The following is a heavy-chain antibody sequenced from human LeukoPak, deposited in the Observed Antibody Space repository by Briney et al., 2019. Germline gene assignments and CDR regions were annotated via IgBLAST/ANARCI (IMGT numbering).Heavy chain of an antibody. CDR1: GGSSSGYY. CDR3: ARRYYGGMKFDY. J-gene: IGHJ4*02. CDR2: INHSGST. Sequence: SETLSLTCAVYGGSSSGYYWSWIRQPPGKGLEWIGEINHSGSTNYNPSLKSRVTISVDTSKNQFSLKLSSVTAADTAVYYCARRYYGGMKFDYWGQGTLVTVSS. V-gene: IGHV4-34*01. D-gene: IGHD4-23*01.